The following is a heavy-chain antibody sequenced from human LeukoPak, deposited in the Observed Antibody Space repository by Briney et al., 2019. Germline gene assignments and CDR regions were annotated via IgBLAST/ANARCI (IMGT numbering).Heavy chain of an antibody. Sequence: GGSLRLSCAASGFTFSSYAMSWVRQAPGKGREWVSAISGSGGSTYYADSVKGRFTISRDNSKNTLYLQMNSLRAEDTAVYYCAKDNYNWNEHTFDYWGQGTLVTVSS. V-gene: IGHV3-23*01. J-gene: IGHJ4*02. CDR3: AKDNYNWNEHTFDY. CDR2: ISGSGGST. D-gene: IGHD1-20*01. CDR1: GFTFSSYA.